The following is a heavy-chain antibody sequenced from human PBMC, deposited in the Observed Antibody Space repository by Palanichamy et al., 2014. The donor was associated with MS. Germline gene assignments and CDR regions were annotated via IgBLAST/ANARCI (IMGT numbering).Heavy chain of an antibody. Sequence: EVQVVEVWGRAWYSQGGPSRLSCTTSGFTFGDYAMSWFRQAPGRGLEWVGFIRSRIHGGAIDYAASVIGRFTISRDDSKSIAYLQMNSLKTEDTAVYYCSRVGAYCTGASCDHNFEVDYWGQGTLVTVSS. CDR2: IRSRIHGGAI. CDR1: GFTFGDYA. V-gene: IGHV3-49*03. J-gene: IGHJ4*02. CDR3: SRVGAYCTGASCDHNFEVDY. D-gene: IGHD2-15*01.